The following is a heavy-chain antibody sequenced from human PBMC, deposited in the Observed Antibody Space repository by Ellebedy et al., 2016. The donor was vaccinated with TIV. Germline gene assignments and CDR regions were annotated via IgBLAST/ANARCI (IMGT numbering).Heavy chain of an antibody. Sequence: PSETLSLTCAASGFTVNTNYMTWVRQPPGKGLEWVSLVYSGGTTYYADSVQGRFTISRDSSKNTLYLEMNSLRDEDTAVYYCARGVGNCSGPSCYALGSWGRGTLVTVSS. J-gene: IGHJ5*02. CDR3: ARGVGNCSGPSCYALGS. V-gene: IGHV3-66*01. CDR1: GFTVNTNY. CDR2: VYSGGTT. D-gene: IGHD2-15*01.